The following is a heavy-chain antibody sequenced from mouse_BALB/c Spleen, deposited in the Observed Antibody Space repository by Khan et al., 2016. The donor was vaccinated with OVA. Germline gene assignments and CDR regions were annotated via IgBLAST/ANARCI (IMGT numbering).Heavy chain of an antibody. CDR2: INPHIGET. D-gene: IGHD1-1*01. Sequence: VQLKESGPELVKPGASVKISCKASGYSFTGYFMNWVMQSHGKSLEWIGRINPHIGETFYNQKFKGKATLTVDDSSSTAHMELRSLASEDPADYYCARIDGRDFDYWGQGTTLTVSS. V-gene: IGHV1-20*02. J-gene: IGHJ2*01. CDR3: ARIDGRDFDY. CDR1: GYSFTGYF.